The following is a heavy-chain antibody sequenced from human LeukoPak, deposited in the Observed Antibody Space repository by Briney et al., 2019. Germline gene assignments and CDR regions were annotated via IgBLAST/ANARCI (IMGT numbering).Heavy chain of an antibody. CDR3: VKSSITMVRGVPD. D-gene: IGHD3-10*01. CDR1: GFTFFSYA. V-gene: IGHV3-64D*06. CDR2: ISSNGGRT. J-gene: IGHJ4*02. Sequence: GGSLRHSRLASGFTFFSYAMHWVRQARGKGVEYVSAISSNGGRTYYADSVKGRFTISRDNSKTALYLQMSSMRTEDTAVYYCVKSSITMVRGVPDWGQGTLVTVSS.